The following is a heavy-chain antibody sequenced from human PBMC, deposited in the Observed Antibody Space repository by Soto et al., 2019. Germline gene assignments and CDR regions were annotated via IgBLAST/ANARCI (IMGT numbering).Heavy chain of an antibody. CDR3: AREVIAAAGTQVFDY. Sequence: ASVKVSCKASGYTFTGYYMHWVRQAPGQGLEWMGWINPNSGGTNYAQKFKGWVTMTRDTSISTAYMELSRLRSDDTALYYCAREVIAAAGTQVFDYWGQGTLVTVSS. V-gene: IGHV1-2*04. D-gene: IGHD6-13*01. J-gene: IGHJ4*02. CDR1: GYTFTGYY. CDR2: INPNSGGT.